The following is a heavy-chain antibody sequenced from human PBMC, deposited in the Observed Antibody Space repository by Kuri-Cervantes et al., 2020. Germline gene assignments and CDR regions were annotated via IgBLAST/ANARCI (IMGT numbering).Heavy chain of an antibody. D-gene: IGHD2-2*01. Sequence: SGPTLVKPTQTLTLTCTFSGFSLSTTRMRINWIRQPPGKALEWLARIDWDDHKFYSTSLKTRLTISKDTSKNQVVLTTTNADPVDTATYYCARTANYSSRGGLDYWGQGALVTVSS. CDR1: GFSLSTTRMR. J-gene: IGHJ4*02. CDR3: ARTANYSSRGGLDY. CDR2: IDWDDHK. V-gene: IGHV2-70D*14.